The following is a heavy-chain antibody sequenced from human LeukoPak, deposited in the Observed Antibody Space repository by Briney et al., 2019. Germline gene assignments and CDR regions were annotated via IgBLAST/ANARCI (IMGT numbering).Heavy chain of an antibody. Sequence: PGGSLRLSCAASGFTFSSYGMHWVRQAPGKGLEWVAVIWYDGSNKYYADSVKGRFTISRDNSKNTLYLRMNSLRAEDTGVYYCAKGTIDYWGQGTLVTVSS. V-gene: IGHV3-33*06. D-gene: IGHD3/OR15-3a*01. CDR3: AKGTIDY. CDR1: GFTFSSYG. J-gene: IGHJ4*02. CDR2: IWYDGSNK.